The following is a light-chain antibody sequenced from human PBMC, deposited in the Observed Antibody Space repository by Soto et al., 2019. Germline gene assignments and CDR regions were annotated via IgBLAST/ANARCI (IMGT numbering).Light chain of an antibody. CDR1: QGISSY. V-gene: IGKV1-8*01. Sequence: IQMTQSPSAMSASVGDRVTITCRASQGISSYLAWYQQKPGKAPKLLIYAASTLQSGVPSRFSGSGSGTDFTLTISCLQSEDFATYYCQQYYDSPRTFGQGTKVDIK. CDR2: AAS. J-gene: IGKJ1*01. CDR3: QQYYDSPRT.